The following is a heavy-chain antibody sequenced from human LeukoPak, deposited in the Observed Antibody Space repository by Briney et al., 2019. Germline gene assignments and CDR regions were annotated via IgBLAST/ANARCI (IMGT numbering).Heavy chain of an antibody. Sequence: GGSLRLSCAASGFTFNTYGINWVRQAPGKGLEWVAIIWYDGSDKYYAESVKGRFTISRDNSKNTLYLQLNSLRTEDTAVYYCARVGCTGGSCLAYNYYPMDVWGQGTTVTVSS. CDR3: ARVGCTGGSCLAYNYYPMDV. D-gene: IGHD2-15*01. CDR1: GFTFNTYG. CDR2: IWYDGSDK. V-gene: IGHV3-33*01. J-gene: IGHJ6*02.